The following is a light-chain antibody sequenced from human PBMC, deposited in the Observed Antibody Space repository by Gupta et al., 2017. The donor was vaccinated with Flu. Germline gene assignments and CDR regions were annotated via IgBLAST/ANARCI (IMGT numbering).Light chain of an antibody. Sequence: SYVLTQPSSVPLAPGRAARITCGRYNIGRQSVHWYQLRPGQAPVLVIYDDSDRPSGIPERFSGSNSGNTATLTISGVEAEDEADYYCQVWESDTDQYVFGTGTKVTVL. CDR1: NIGRQS. CDR3: QVWESDTDQYV. CDR2: DDS. V-gene: IGLV3-21*03. J-gene: IGLJ1*01.